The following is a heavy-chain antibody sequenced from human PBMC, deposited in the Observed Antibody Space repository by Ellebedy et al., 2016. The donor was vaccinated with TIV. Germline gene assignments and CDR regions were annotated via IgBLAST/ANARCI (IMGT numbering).Heavy chain of an antibody. Sequence: AASVKVSCKASVGTFSSYAISWVRQASGQGLEWMGRIIPILGIANYAQKFQGRVTITADKSTSTAYMELSSLRSEDTAMYYCVDIMTAEHSADYWGQGTLVTVSS. V-gene: IGHV1-69*04. D-gene: IGHD3-9*01. J-gene: IGHJ4*02. CDR2: IIPILGIA. CDR3: VDIMTAEHSADY. CDR1: VGTFSSYA.